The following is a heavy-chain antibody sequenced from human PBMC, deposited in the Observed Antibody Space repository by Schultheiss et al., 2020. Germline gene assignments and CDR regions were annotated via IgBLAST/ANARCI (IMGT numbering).Heavy chain of an antibody. J-gene: IGHJ4*02. CDR2: IYSSGTT. V-gene: IGHV3-53*01. CDR1: GFTVNSKY. Sequence: GGSLRLSCAAPGFTVNSKYMSWVRQAPGKGLEWVSVIYSSGTTDSADSVKGRFTISRDNSKNTLYLQMNSLRADDTAVYYCASAIEVSTGLDYWGQGIRVNVYS. D-gene: IGHD2-21*01. CDR3: ASAIEVSTGLDY.